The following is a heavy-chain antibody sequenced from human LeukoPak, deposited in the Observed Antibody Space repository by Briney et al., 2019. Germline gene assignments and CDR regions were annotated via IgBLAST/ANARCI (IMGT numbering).Heavy chain of an antibody. Sequence: ASVKVSCKAFGYTFTGYYVHWVRQAPGQGLEWMGWINPKSGGTNYAQEFQGRVTMTRDASISTAYMELRSLTSDDTAVYYCARGWTDDTGYWGQGTLVTVSS. CDR2: INPKSGGT. J-gene: IGHJ4*02. D-gene: IGHD1-1*01. CDR3: ARGWTDDTGY. V-gene: IGHV1-2*02. CDR1: GYTFTGYY.